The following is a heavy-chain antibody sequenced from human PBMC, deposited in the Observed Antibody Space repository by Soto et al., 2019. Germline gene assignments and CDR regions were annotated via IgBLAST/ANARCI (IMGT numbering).Heavy chain of an antibody. J-gene: IGHJ3*02. D-gene: IGHD2-15*01. CDR1: GFNFSTYT. V-gene: IGHV3-21*01. CDR3: ARDRCSGGSCWRTYAFDM. CDR2: ISGNNVYL. Sequence: EAQLVESGGGLVKPGGSLRVSCAASGFNFSTYTMNWVRQAPGKGLEWVSSISGNNVYLYYADSVKGRFSISRDNAKSSLPVQMIGLRAESPAIYSCARDRCSGGSCWRTYAFDMRGQATLGTVSS.